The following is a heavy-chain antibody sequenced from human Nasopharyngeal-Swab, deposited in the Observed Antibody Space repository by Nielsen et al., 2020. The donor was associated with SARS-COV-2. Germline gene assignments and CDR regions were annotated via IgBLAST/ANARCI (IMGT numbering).Heavy chain of an antibody. Sequence: GGPLRLSCAASGFTFSSYAMHWVRQAPGKGLEWVAVISYDGSNKYYADSVKGRFTTSRDNSKNTLYLQMNSLRAEDTAVYYCARDRPRYSSGWNVLGFWGQGTLVTVSS. J-gene: IGHJ4*02. V-gene: IGHV3-30*04. CDR3: ARDRPRYSSGWNVLGF. D-gene: IGHD6-19*01. CDR2: ISYDGSNK. CDR1: GFTFSSYA.